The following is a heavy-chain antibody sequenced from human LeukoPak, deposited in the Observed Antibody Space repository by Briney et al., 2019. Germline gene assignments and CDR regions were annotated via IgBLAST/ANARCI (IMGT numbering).Heavy chain of an antibody. Sequence: ASVKVSCKASGGTFSSYAINWVRQAPGQGLEWMGGIIPIFGTANYAQKFQGRVTITADESTSTAYMELSSLRSEDTAVYYCTAHYGEKAFDIWGQGTMVTVSS. V-gene: IGHV1-69*13. CDR3: TAHYGEKAFDI. CDR2: IIPIFGTA. J-gene: IGHJ3*02. D-gene: IGHD3-10*01. CDR1: GGTFSSYA.